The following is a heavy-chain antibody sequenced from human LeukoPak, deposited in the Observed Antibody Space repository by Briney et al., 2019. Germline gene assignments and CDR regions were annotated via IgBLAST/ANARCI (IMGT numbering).Heavy chain of an antibody. CDR1: GFTFSNYA. Sequence: GGSLRLSCAASGFTFSNYAMRWVRQAPGKGLEWVSGISAEDGSTSYTDSVKGRFTISRDNSKNTLDLQMNSLRAEDTAIYYCAKEFEFWSDSHNNWFDPWGQGTLVTVSS. D-gene: IGHD3-3*01. J-gene: IGHJ5*02. CDR2: ISAEDGST. V-gene: IGHV3-23*01. CDR3: AKEFEFWSDSHNNWFDP.